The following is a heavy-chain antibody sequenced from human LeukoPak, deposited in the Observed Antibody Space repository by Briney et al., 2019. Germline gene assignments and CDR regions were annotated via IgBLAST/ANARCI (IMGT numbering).Heavy chain of an antibody. CDR2: INHSGST. V-gene: IGHV4-34*01. D-gene: IGHD6-19*01. CDR1: GGSFSGYY. CDR3: ARDRSSVVN. J-gene: IGHJ4*02. Sequence: SETLSLTCAVYGGSFSGYYWSWIRQPPGKGLEWIGEINHSGSTNYNPSLKSRVTISVDTSKNQFSLKLSSVTAADTAVYYCARDRSSVVNWGQGTLVTVSS.